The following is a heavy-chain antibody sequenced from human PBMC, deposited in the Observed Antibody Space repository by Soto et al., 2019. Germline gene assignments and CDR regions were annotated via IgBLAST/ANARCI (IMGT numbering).Heavy chain of an antibody. CDR1: GGSTSSDNY. J-gene: IGHJ4*02. V-gene: IGHV4-30-4*01. CDR2: IYYSGNT. CDR3: AREGGESSDGLYYFDS. D-gene: IGHD3-16*01. Sequence: QVQLQESGPGLVKPSQTLSLTCTVSGGSTSSDNYWSWIRQPPGKGLEWIGHIYYSGNTDYIPSLKSRLAISIDTSKNQFSLKRSSVTAADTAVYFCAREGGESSDGLYYFDSWGQGSLVTVSS.